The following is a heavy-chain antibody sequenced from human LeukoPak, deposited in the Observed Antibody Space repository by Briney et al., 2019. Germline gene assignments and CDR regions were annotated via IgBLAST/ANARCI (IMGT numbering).Heavy chain of an antibody. Sequence: PGWSLTLSCPASGFTFSSYSMNWVRQAAWKGLDWVASISSSSSYIYYADSVKGRFTLSRDKAKNSLYLQMNSLRAEDTAVYYCARDLSSSSWYLGPVDYYYGMDVWGQGTTVTVSS. CDR2: ISSSSSYI. CDR3: ARDLSSSSWYLGPVDYYYGMDV. CDR1: GFTFSSYS. D-gene: IGHD6-13*01. J-gene: IGHJ6*02. V-gene: IGHV3-21*01.